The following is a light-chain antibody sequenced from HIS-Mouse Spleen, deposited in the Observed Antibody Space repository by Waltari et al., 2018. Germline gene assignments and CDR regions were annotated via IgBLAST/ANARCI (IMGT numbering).Light chain of an antibody. Sequence: QSALTQPPSASGSPGQSVTISCTGTSRDVGGHNYVPGYQQHPGKAPKIMFYEVSKRPSGVPDRFSGSKSGNTASLTVSGLQAEDEADYYCSSYAGSNNLVFGGGTKLTVL. CDR3: SSYAGSNNLV. CDR2: EVS. V-gene: IGLV2-8*01. J-gene: IGLJ2*01. CDR1: SRDVGGHNY.